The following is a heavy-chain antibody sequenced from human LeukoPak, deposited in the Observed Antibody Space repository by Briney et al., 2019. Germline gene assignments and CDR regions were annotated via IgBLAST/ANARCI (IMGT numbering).Heavy chain of an antibody. CDR3: ARLWLRRYFDY. V-gene: IGHV4-39*01. CDR2: IYYSGST. CDR1: GGSISSSSYY. Sequence: SETLSLTCTVSGGSISSSSYYWGWIRQPPGKGLEWIGSIYYSGSTCYNPSLKSRVTISVDTSKNQFSLKLSSVTAADTAVYYCARLWLRRYFDYWGQGTLVTVSS. D-gene: IGHD4-23*01. J-gene: IGHJ4*02.